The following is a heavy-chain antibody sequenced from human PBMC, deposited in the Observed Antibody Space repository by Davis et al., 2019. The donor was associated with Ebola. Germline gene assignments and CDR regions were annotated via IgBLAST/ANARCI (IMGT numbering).Heavy chain of an antibody. J-gene: IGHJ4*02. Sequence: PGGSLRLSCAASGFTFSSYAMSWVRQAPGKGLEWVSAISGSGGSTYYADSVKGRFTISRDNSKNTLYLQMNSLRAEDTAVYYCAKIYYGSGQGGSVDYWGQGTLVTVSS. V-gene: IGHV3-23*01. D-gene: IGHD3-10*01. CDR2: ISGSGGST. CDR1: GFTFSSYA. CDR3: AKIYYGSGQGGSVDY.